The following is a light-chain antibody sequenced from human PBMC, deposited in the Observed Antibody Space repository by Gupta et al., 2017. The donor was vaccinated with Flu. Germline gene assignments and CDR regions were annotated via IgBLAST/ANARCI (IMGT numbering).Light chain of an antibody. CDR1: QTVSTY. J-gene: IGKJ4*01. V-gene: IGKV1-39*01. CDR2: SAS. Sequence: DIQMTQSPPSLSASVGDTVTITCRAGQTVSTYLNWYQQKPGKAPHLLIYSASTLQSGVPSRFSGGGSGTQFTLTISSLQPEDFATYYCQQSYSTPLTFVGGTKVEIK. CDR3: QQSYSTPLT.